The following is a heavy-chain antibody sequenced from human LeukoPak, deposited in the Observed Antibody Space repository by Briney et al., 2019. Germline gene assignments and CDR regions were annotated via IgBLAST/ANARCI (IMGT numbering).Heavy chain of an antibody. J-gene: IGHJ4*02. V-gene: IGHV1-2*02. Sequence: GASVRVSCKASGYTFIDYYMHWVRQAPGQGLEWIGWISPNSGGTKYVQKFQGRVTMTRDTSITTVYMELSVLSFDDTAVYYCARGGGRYSVDYWGQGTLVIVSS. CDR3: ARGGGRYSVDY. CDR1: GYTFIDYY. CDR2: ISPNSGGT. D-gene: IGHD1-26*01.